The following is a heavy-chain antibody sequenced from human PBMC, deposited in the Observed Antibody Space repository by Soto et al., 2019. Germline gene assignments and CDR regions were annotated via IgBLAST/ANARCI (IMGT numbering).Heavy chain of an antibody. CDR1: GGTFSSYA. Sequence: ASVKVSCKTSGGTFSSYAISWVRQAPGQGLEWMGWMNPNSGNTGYAQKFQGRVTMTRNTSISTAYMELSSLRSEDTAVYYCARERSGYLPGSWGKGSLVPVSS. J-gene: IGHJ4*02. D-gene: IGHD5-12*01. CDR3: ARERSGYLPGS. V-gene: IGHV1-8*02. CDR2: MNPNSGNT.